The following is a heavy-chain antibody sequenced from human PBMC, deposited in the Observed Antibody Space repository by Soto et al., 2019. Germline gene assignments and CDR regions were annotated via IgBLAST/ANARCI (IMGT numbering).Heavy chain of an antibody. CDR2: INHSGST. V-gene: IGHV4-34*01. J-gene: IGHJ6*02. D-gene: IGHD3-3*01. Sequence: SETLSLTCAVYGGSFSGYYWSWIRQPPGKXLEWIGEINHSGSTNYNPSLKSRVTISVDTSKNQFSLKLSSVTAADTAVYYCARGKVLRFLEWADYYYYGMDVWGQGSTVTVSS. CDR3: ARGKVLRFLEWADYYYYGMDV. CDR1: GGSFSGYY.